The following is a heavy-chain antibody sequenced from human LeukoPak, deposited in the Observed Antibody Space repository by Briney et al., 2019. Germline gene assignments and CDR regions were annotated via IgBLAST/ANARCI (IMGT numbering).Heavy chain of an antibody. V-gene: IGHV4-38-2*02. D-gene: IGHD3-3*01. Sequence: SETLSLTCTVSGYSISSGYYWGWIRQPPGKGLEWIGSIYHSGSTNYNPSLKSRVTMSVDTSKNQFSLKLSSVTAADTAVYYCARVNHYDFWSGTSYYYYYMDVWGKGTTVTVSS. J-gene: IGHJ6*03. CDR2: IYHSGST. CDR3: ARVNHYDFWSGTSYYYYYMDV. CDR1: GYSISSGYY.